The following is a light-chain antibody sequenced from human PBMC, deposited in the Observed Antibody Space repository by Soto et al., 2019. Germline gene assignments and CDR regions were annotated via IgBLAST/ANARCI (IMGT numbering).Light chain of an antibody. Sequence: DIVMTQSPDSLAVSLGERATINCKSSQSVLYTSMNKNYLAWYQQKPGQPPKLLIYWASTRESGVPDRFSGSGSGTDFTLTISSLQAEDVAFYYCQQYYSTPFTFGPGTKVDI. V-gene: IGKV4-1*01. CDR3: QQYYSTPFT. CDR1: QSVLYTSMNKNY. CDR2: WAS. J-gene: IGKJ3*01.